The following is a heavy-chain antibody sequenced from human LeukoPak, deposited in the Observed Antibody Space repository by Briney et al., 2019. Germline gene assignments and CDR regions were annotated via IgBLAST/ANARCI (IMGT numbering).Heavy chain of an antibody. Sequence: GGSLRLSCAASGFTVSSSSMNWVRLGPGKGLEWVSVISSDGNTYYADSVKGRFTISRDNSRNTLSLQMHGLRADYTAVYYCARGQEQFSSPWQWGPRRKNFYYYGMDVWGQGTTVTVSS. CDR1: GFTVSSSS. J-gene: IGHJ6*02. CDR2: ISSDGNT. V-gene: IGHV3-66*01. D-gene: IGHD6-19*01. CDR3: ARGQEQFSSPWQWGPRRKNFYYYGMDV.